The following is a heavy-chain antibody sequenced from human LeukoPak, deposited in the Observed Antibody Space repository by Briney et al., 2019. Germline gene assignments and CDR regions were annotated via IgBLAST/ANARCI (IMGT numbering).Heavy chain of an antibody. J-gene: IGHJ6*02. CDR2: ISYDGSNK. V-gene: IGHV3-30*18. D-gene: IGHD1-26*01. CDR1: GFTFSSYC. CDR3: AKDSRGAIPPYGMDV. Sequence: PGGSLRLSCAASGFTFSSYCMHWVRQAPGKGLEWVAVISYDGSNKYYADSVKGRFTISRDNSKNTLYLQMNSLRAEDTAVYYCAKDSRGAIPPYGMDVWSQGTTVTVS.